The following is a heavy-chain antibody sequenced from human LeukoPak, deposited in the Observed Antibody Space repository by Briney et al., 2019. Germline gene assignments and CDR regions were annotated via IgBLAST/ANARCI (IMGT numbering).Heavy chain of an antibody. CDR3: AKTNYYDSSGYQGAGTYYYGMDV. V-gene: IGHV1-69*04. CDR1: GGTFSSYG. Sequence: ASVKVSCKASGGTFSSYGVIWVRQAPGQGLEWMGRIIPILGITNYAQNFQGRVTITADKSTSTAYAYMELSSLRSEDTAVYYCAKTNYYDSSGYQGAGTYYYGMDVWGQGTTVTVSS. J-gene: IGHJ6*02. D-gene: IGHD3-22*01. CDR2: IIPILGIT.